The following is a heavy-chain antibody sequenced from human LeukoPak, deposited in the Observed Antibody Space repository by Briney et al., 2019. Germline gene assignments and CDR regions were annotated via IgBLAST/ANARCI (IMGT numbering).Heavy chain of an antibody. V-gene: IGHV3-30-3*01. CDR1: GFTFSSYP. D-gene: IGHD4-17*01. Sequence: GRSLRLSCADSGFTFSSYPMHWVRQAPGKGLEWVAVISYDGSNKYYADSVKGRFTISRDNSKNTLYLQMNSLRAEDTAVYHCARDRGTDGDYVDYYYGMDVWGQGTMVTVSS. CDR3: ARDRGTDGDYVDYYYGMDV. J-gene: IGHJ6*02. CDR2: ISYDGSNK.